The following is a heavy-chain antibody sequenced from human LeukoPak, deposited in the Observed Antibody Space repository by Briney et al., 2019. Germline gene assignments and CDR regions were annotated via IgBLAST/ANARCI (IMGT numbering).Heavy chain of an antibody. J-gene: IGHJ4*02. D-gene: IGHD2-21*01. CDR1: GGSISSSSYS. Sequence: SETLSLTCTVSGGSISSSSYSWGWIRQPPGKGLEWIGTIFYSGSTYYNPSLKSRVTMSVDTSNNQFSLKLTSVTAAGTAMYYCARDAYGGNGYWGQGTLVTVSS. CDR2: IFYSGST. CDR3: ARDAYGGNGY. V-gene: IGHV4-39*07.